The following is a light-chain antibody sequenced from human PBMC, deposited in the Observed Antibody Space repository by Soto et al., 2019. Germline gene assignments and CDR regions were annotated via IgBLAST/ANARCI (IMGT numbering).Light chain of an antibody. V-gene: IGKV1-27*01. CDR3: QKYNSATSA. CDR2: AAS. CDR1: QGISNY. J-gene: IGKJ3*01. Sequence: DIQMTQSPSSLSASVGDRVTITCRASQGISNYLAWYQQKPGKVPKLLIYAASTLQSGVPSRFSGSGSGTDFTLTIGSLQPEDVATYYCQKYNSATSAFGPGAKVDIK.